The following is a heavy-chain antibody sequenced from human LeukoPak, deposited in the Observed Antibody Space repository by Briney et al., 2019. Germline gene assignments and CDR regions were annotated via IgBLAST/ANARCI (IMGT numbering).Heavy chain of an antibody. J-gene: IGHJ4*02. CDR3: ARSVQSVLVVAAGGIFDY. Sequence: GASVKLSCKASGATFSSYAISWVRQAPGQGLEWMGRIIPILSIANYAQKFQGRVTITADKSTTTAYMELSSLRSEDTAVYYCARSVQSVLVVAAGGIFDYWGQGTLVTVSS. CDR1: GATFSSYA. V-gene: IGHV1-69*04. D-gene: IGHD2-15*01. CDR2: IIPILSIA.